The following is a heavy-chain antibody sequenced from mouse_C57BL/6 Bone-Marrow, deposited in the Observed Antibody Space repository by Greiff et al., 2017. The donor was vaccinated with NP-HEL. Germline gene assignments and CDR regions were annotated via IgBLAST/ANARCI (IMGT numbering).Heavy chain of an antibody. CDR3: ARSFMVTTRGPRAMDY. CDR1: GFTFSDYG. CDR2: ISSGSSTI. V-gene: IGHV5-17*01. D-gene: IGHD2-2*01. Sequence: EVHLVESGGGLVKPGGSLKLSCAASGFTFSDYGMHWVRQAPEKGLEWVAYISSGSSTIYYADTVKGRFTISRDNAKNTLFLQMTSLRSEDTAMYYCARSFMVTTRGPRAMDYWGQGTSVTVSS. J-gene: IGHJ4*01.